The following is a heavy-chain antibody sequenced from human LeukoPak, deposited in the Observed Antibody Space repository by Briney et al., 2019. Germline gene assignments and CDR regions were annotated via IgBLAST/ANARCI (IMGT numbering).Heavy chain of an antibody. V-gene: IGHV4-61*08. Sequence: SETLSLTCTVSGGSISSGGYYWTWLRQHPGKGLEWVGEINHSGSTNYNPSLKSRVSISVESSKNQFSLKVSSVTAADTAVYYCAGLGASGNGYLSWFDPWGQGTLVTVSS. J-gene: IGHJ5*02. CDR2: INHSGST. CDR3: AGLGASGNGYLSWFDP. CDR1: GGSISSGGYY. D-gene: IGHD3-22*01.